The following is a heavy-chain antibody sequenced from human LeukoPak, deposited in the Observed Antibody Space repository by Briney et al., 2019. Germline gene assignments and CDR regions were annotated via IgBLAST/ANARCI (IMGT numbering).Heavy chain of an antibody. V-gene: IGHV3-74*01. CDR1: GFTFSSYW. Sequence: PGGSLRLSCAASGFTFSSYWMHWVRQAPGKGLMWVSRINSDGTITTYADSVKGRFTISRDNTKNTLYLQMNSLRAEDTAVYYCLRETRGYSGLYDAFDIWGQGTMVTVSS. CDR3: LRETRGYSGLYDAFDI. CDR2: INSDGTIT. D-gene: IGHD3-22*01. J-gene: IGHJ3*02.